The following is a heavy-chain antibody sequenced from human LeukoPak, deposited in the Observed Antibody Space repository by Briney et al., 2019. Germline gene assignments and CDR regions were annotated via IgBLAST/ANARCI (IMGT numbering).Heavy chain of an antibody. CDR1: GGSISSYY. J-gene: IGHJ6*02. V-gene: IGHV4-59*08. Sequence: KTSETLSLTCTVSGGSISSYYWSWIRQPPGKGLEWIGYIYYSGSTNYNPSLKSRVTISVDTSKNQFSLKVSSVTAADTAVYYCARLPFLDGNYAYYSGMDVWGQGTTVTVSS. D-gene: IGHD4-17*01. CDR3: ARLPFLDGNYAYYSGMDV. CDR2: IYYSGST.